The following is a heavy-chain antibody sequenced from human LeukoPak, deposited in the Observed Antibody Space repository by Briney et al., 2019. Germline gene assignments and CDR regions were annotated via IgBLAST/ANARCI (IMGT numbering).Heavy chain of an antibody. CDR1: GFTVSSYY. CDR3: TRDRGAYNLYDY. Sequence: PGGSLRLSCAASGFTVSSYYMSWIRQAPGKGLEWVGFIRSKAYGETADYAASVKGRFTISRDDSKAIAYLQMNSLKTEDTAVYHCTRDRGAYNLYDYWGQGTLVTVSS. CDR2: IRSKAYGETA. V-gene: IGHV3-49*03. D-gene: IGHD1-1*01. J-gene: IGHJ4*02.